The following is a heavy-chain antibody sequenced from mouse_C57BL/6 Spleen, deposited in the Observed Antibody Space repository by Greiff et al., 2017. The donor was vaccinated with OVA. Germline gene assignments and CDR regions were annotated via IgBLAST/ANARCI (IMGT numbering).Heavy chain of an antibody. Sequence: EVKLVESGPGLVKPSQSLSLTCSVTGYSITSGYYWNLIRQFPGNQLEWMGYISYDGSNNYNPSLKNRLSITPDTSKNQFFLKLNSVTTEDTATYYCATSGGYDVWTLDWGQGTTLTVSS. CDR1: GYSITSGYY. CDR2: ISYDGSN. D-gene: IGHD2-2*01. J-gene: IGHJ2*01. V-gene: IGHV3-6*01. CDR3: ATSGGYDVWTLD.